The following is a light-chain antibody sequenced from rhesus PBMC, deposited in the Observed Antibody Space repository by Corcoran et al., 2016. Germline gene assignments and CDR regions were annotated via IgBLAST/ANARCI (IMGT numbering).Light chain of an antibody. Sequence: GDTVTITCRASQDISRYFNWFQQKPGKAPKLHIYTASSLQSGVPLRFNGSGTGTEFTLTISSLQPEAFASYYCLQHKSSPLTFGQGTKVEIK. CDR3: LQHKSSPLT. CDR1: QDISRY. CDR2: TAS. J-gene: IGKJ1*01. V-gene: IGKV1-28*02.